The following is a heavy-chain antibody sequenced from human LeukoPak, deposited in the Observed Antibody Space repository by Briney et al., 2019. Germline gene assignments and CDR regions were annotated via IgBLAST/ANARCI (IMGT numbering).Heavy chain of an antibody. CDR2: IIPIFGIA. J-gene: IGHJ6*02. D-gene: IGHD3-22*01. CDR1: GGTFSSYA. Sequence: ASVKVSCKASGGTFSSYAISWVRQAPGQGLEWMGRIIPIFGIANYAQKFQGRVTITADKSTSTAYMELSSLRSEDTAVYYCAGSGHYDSSGSAYYGMDVWGQGTTVTVSS. CDR3: AGSGHYDSSGSAYYGMDV. V-gene: IGHV1-69*04.